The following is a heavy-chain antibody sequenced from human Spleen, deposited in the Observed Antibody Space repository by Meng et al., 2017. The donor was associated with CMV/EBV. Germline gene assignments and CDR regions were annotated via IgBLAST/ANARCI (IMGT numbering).Heavy chain of an antibody. J-gene: IGHJ4*02. CDR1: GYSISTGNY. D-gene: IGHD2-15*01. V-gene: IGHV4-38-2*02. CDR2: IYHTGNT. CDR3: AAGLSGGWGY. Sequence: SETLSLTCSVSGYSISTGNYWDWIRQSPGKGLEWIGSIYHTGNTYYNPSLKSRVTISVDTSNNQFSLKLTSVTAADTAVYYCAAGLSGGWGYWGQGTLVTVSS.